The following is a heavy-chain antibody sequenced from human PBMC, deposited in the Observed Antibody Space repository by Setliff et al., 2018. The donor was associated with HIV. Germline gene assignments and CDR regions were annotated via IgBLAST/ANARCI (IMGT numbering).Heavy chain of an antibody. CDR1: GGTISNNNYH. V-gene: IGHV3-23*01. CDR2: ISGSGGST. CDR3: ARGRIAFGDYFQ. Sequence: ETLSLTCSVSGGTISNNNYHWGWIRQPPGEGLEWVSAISGSGGSTYYADSVKGRFTISRDDSKNILYLQMNSLRDDDTAVYYCARGRIAFGDYFQWGQGTLVTVSS. D-gene: IGHD4-17*01. J-gene: IGHJ4*02.